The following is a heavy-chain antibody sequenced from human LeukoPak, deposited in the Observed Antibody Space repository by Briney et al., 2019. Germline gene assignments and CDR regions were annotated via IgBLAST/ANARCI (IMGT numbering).Heavy chain of an antibody. J-gene: IGHJ4*02. Sequence: SETLSLTCTVSGGSISSSSYYWGWIRQPPGKGLEWIGSIYYSGSTYYNPSLKSRVTISVDTSKNQFSLKLSSVTAADTAVYYCARRSKVGAYYYFDYWGQGTLVTVSS. V-gene: IGHV4-39*01. CDR2: IYYSGST. D-gene: IGHD1-26*01. CDR1: GGSISSSSYY. CDR3: ARRSKVGAYYYFDY.